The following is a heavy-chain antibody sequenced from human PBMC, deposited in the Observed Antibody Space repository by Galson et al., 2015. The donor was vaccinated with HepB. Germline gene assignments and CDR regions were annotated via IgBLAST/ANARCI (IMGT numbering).Heavy chain of an antibody. CDR2: VSYDGSSP. Sequence: SLRLSCAASGFIFSNYAMHWVRRAPGKGLEWLAVVSYDGSSPSYADSVKGRFTISRDNSKNTLFLQMNSLTIEDTAVYYCAKRLIIIDTYYYTMDVWGQGTPVTVSS. CDR1: GFIFSNYA. V-gene: IGHV3-30*18. D-gene: IGHD3-9*01. CDR3: AKRLIIIDTYYYTMDV. J-gene: IGHJ6*02.